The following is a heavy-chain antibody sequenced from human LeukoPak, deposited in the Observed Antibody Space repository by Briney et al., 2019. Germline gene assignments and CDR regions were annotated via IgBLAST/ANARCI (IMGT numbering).Heavy chain of an antibody. V-gene: IGHV3-23*01. CDR3: AKPGTYYYDSSGYYFED. CDR1: GFTFSSYA. CDR2: ISGSGGST. J-gene: IGHJ4*02. Sequence: GGSLRLSCAASGFTFSSYAMSWVRQAPGKGLEWVSAISGSGGSTYYADSVKGRFTISRDNSKNTLYLQMNRLRAEDTAVYYCAKPGTYYYDSSGYYFEDWGQGTLVTVSS. D-gene: IGHD3-22*01.